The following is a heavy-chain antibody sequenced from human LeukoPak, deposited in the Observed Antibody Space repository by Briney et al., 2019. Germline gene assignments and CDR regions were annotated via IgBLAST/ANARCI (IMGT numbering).Heavy chain of an antibody. D-gene: IGHD3-9*01. V-gene: IGHV3-74*01. CDR1: GFTFSSYW. Sequence: TGGSLRLSCAASGFTFSSYWMHWVRQAPGKGLVWVSRINSDGSSTSYADSVKGRFTISRDNAKNTLYLQMNSLRAEDTAVYYCAREYYDILTGYYPDYWGQGTLVTVSS. CDR2: INSDGSST. CDR3: AREYYDILTGYYPDY. J-gene: IGHJ4*02.